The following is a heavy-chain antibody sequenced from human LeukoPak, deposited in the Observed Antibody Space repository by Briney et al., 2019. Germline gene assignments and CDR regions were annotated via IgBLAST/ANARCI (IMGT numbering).Heavy chain of an antibody. CDR2: ISRSSSPI. CDR3: ARAPGSYYYYYGMDV. D-gene: IGHD3-10*01. Sequence: GGSLRLSCAASGFTFSNYPMNWVRQTPGKGLQWISYISRSSSPIYYADSVRGRFTISRDNAKNSLFLQMNSLRAEDTAVYYCARAPGSYYYYYGMDVWGQGTTVTVSS. J-gene: IGHJ6*02. V-gene: IGHV3-48*04. CDR1: GFTFSNYP.